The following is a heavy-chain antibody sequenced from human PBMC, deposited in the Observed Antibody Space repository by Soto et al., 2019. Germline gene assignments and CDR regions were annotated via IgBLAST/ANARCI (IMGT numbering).Heavy chain of an antibody. V-gene: IGHV4-4*02. Sequence: QVQLKESGPGLVNPSGTLSLTCAVSGGSINTNNWWRWVRQPPGKGLEWIGEIFHRGTTNYNPSFKSRVTISLDKSNNHFSLKLISVTAADTAVYYCVRGALRAPATFDYWGQGTPVTVSS. CDR1: GGSINTNNW. D-gene: IGHD1-26*01. CDR3: VRGALRAPATFDY. J-gene: IGHJ4*02. CDR2: IFHRGTT.